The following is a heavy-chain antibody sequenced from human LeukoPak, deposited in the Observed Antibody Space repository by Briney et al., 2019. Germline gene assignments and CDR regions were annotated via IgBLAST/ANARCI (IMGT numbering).Heavy chain of an antibody. V-gene: IGHV1-69*01. CDR1: GGTFSSYA. CDR2: IIPIFGTA. CDR3: ASVDLITIFGVVTRYYFDY. J-gene: IGHJ4*02. D-gene: IGHD3-3*01. Sequence: SVKVSCKASGGTFSSYAISWVRQAPGQGLEWMGGIIPIFGTANYAQKFQGRVTITADESTSTAYMEPSSLRSEDTAVYYCASVDLITIFGVVTRYYFDYWGQGTLVTVSS.